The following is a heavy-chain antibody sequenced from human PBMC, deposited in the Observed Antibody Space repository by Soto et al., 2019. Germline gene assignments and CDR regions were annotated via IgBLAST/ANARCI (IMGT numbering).Heavy chain of an antibody. CDR3: VRVGRLGGY. CDR1: GFTFSNYW. Sequence: EVQLVESGGGLGQPGGSLRLSCAASGFTFSNYWMRWVRQAPGKGLEWVANIKEDGSEKYYVDSVKGRFTISRDNAKNSLYLQMNSLRAEDTAVYYCVRVGRLGGYWGQGTLVTVSS. J-gene: IGHJ4*02. V-gene: IGHV3-7*03. CDR2: IKEDGSEK. D-gene: IGHD3-16*01.